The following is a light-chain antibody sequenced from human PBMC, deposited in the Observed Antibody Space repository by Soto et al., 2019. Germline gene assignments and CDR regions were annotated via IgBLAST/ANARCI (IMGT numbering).Light chain of an antibody. CDR1: QSVSIW. Sequence: DIQVTRAPSTLSASEGDRVTISCRASQSVSIWLALYQQKPGRAPKLLIYKSSILESGVPSRFSGSGSGTEFTLTISTLQPDDFAIYYCQQYHSYWTFGQGTKVDI. J-gene: IGKJ1*01. V-gene: IGKV1-5*03. CDR3: QQYHSYWT. CDR2: KSS.